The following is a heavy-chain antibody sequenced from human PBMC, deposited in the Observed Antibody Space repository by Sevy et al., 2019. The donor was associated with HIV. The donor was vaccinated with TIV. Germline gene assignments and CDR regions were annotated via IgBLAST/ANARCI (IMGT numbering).Heavy chain of an antibody. Sequence: GGSLSLSCAASGFTFSSYWMHWVRQAPGKGLVSVSRIGRDGSSTRYADSVKGRFTISRENAENTVYLQLNSLSAEDTGAYSSARGPTLVWEKNAIDYWGQGTLVTVSS. V-gene: IGHV3-74*01. CDR3: ARGPTLVWEKNAIDY. CDR2: IGRDGSST. J-gene: IGHJ4*02. D-gene: IGHD1-26*01. CDR1: GFTFSSYW.